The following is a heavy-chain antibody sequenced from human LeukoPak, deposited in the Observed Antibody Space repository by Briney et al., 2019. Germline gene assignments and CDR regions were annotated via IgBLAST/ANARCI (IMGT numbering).Heavy chain of an antibody. CDR3: ARRDYYGSGSYWGAFDY. CDR1: GYTFTNYW. D-gene: IGHD3-10*01. Sequence: GESLKISCKGSGYTFTNYWIGWVRQMPGKGLEWMGVVYPGDSDSDTKYSPSFQGQVTISADKSISTAYLQWSSLKASDTAIYCCARRDYYGSGSYWGAFDYWGQGTLVTVSS. J-gene: IGHJ4*02. V-gene: IGHV5-51*01. CDR2: VYPGDSDSDT.